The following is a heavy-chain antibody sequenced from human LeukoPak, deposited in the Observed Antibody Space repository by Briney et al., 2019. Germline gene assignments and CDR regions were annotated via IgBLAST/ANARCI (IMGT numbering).Heavy chain of an antibody. D-gene: IGHD5-18*01. J-gene: IGHJ6*03. CDR3: ARDLGYSYPADYFYMDV. CDR1: GGSISSYY. CDR2: IYYSGST. Sequence: SETLSLTCTVSGGSISSYYWSWIRQPPGKGLEWIGYIYYSGSTNYNPSLKSRVTISVDTSKNQLSLKLSSVTAADTAVYYCARDLGYSYPADYFYMDVWGKGTTVTVSS. V-gene: IGHV4-59*01.